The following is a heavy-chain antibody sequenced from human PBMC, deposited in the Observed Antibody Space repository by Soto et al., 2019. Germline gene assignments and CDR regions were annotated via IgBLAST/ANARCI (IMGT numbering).Heavy chain of an antibody. J-gene: IGHJ6*02. CDR1: GGSISSYY. CDR2: IYYSGST. V-gene: IGHV4-59*01. Sequence: PSETLSLTCTVSGGSISSYYWSWIRQPPGKGLEWIGYIYYSGSTNYNPSLKSRVTISVDTSKNQFSLKLSSVTAADTAVYYCAREGCSSTSCYPRYYYYGMDVWGQGTRVTVSS. CDR3: AREGCSSTSCYPRYYYYGMDV. D-gene: IGHD2-2*01.